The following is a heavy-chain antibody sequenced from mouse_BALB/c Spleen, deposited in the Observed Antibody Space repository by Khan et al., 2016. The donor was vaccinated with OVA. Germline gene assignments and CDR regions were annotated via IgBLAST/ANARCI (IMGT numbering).Heavy chain of an antibody. CDR2: INPSNGYT. CDR3: VRAVAYYRNDGWFAY. J-gene: IGHJ3*01. CDR1: GYTFTSYT. Sequence: VELVESGAELARPGASVKMSCKASGYTFTSYTIHWIKQRPGQGLEWIGYINPSNGYTNYNQKFKDKATLTADKSSTTAYMQLSSLTSDDSAVYNCVRAVAYYRNDGWFAYWGQGTLVTVSA. D-gene: IGHD2-14*01. V-gene: IGHV1-4*01.